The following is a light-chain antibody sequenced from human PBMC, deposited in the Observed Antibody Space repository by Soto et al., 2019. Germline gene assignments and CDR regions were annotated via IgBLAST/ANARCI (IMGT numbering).Light chain of an antibody. V-gene: IGKV1-8*01. CDR3: QQYYSYPS. CDR2: AAS. CDR1: QGISSY. Sequence: AIRMTQSPSSFSASTGDRVTITCRASQGISSYLAWYQQKPGKAPKLLIYAASTLPSGVPSRFSGSGSGTDFTLTISCLQSEDFATYFWQQYYSYPSFGPGTKVDIK. J-gene: IGKJ3*01.